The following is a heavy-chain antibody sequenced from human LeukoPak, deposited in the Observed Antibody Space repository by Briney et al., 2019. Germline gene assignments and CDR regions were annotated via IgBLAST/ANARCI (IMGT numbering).Heavy chain of an antibody. CDR3: GRACGGSWYFWFDA. CDR1: GGSISSYY. CDR2: NQYVGNT. Sequence: SETLSLTCTVSGGSISSYYWSWIRQTPGKGLECIGYNQYVGNTNYTPSLQSRVTISEDTSKNQFSLKLTSVTAAHTAVYYCGRACGGSWYFWFDAWGQATLVTVSS. D-gene: IGHD6-13*01. J-gene: IGHJ5*02. V-gene: IGHV4-59*01.